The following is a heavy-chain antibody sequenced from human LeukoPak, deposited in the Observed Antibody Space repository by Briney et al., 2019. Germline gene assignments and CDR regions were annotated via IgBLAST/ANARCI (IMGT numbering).Heavy chain of an antibody. V-gene: IGHV3-30*02. Sequence: GGSLRLSCAASGFTFSSDGMHWVRQAPGKGLEWVGFIRYDGSNKYYADSVKGRFTISRDNSKNTLYLQMNSLRAEDTAVYYCAKDGNSGYDFYFFDYWGQGTLVTVSS. CDR1: GFTFSSDG. CDR3: AKDGNSGYDFYFFDY. J-gene: IGHJ4*02. D-gene: IGHD5-12*01. CDR2: IRYDGSNK.